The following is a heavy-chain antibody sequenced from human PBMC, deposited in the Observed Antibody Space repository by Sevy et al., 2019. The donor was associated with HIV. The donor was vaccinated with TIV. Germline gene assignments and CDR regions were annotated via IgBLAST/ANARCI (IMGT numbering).Heavy chain of an antibody. CDR3: ARGYTSSWGYAFDI. J-gene: IGHJ3*02. CDR2: IIPIFGTA. V-gene: IGHV1-69*13. Sequence: ASVKVSFKASGGTFSSYAINWVRQAPGQGLEWMGGIIPIFGTANYAQKFQGRVTITADESTSTAYMELSRLRSEDTAVYYCARGYTSSWGYAFDIWGQGTMVTVSS. CDR1: GGTFSSYA. D-gene: IGHD6-13*01.